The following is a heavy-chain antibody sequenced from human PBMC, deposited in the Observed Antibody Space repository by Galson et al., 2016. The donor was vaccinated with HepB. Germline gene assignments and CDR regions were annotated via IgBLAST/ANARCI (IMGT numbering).Heavy chain of an antibody. D-gene: IGHD6-13*01. V-gene: IGHV3-7*03. CDR3: ASDRRCSSWSF. CDR2: INQDGSDK. J-gene: IGHJ4*02. CDR1: GFTFSSFW. Sequence: SLRLSCAASGFTFSSFWMSWVRQTPGKGLEWVATINQDGSDKYYVDSVKGRFTISRDNAKNSLYLQMNSLRAGDTAVYYCASDRRCSSWSFWGQGTLVTVSS.